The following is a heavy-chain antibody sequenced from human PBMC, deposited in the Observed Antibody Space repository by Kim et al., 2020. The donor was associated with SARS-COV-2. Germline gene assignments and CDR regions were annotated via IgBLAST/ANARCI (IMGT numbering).Heavy chain of an antibody. Sequence: SQTLSLTCAISGDSVSSNSAAWNWIRQSPSRGLEWLGRTFYRSTWYYEYALSVKSRITVNPDTSKNQFSLQLKSVTPEDTAVYYCVGGGGWNTWGQGTLVTVSS. D-gene: IGHD6-19*01. CDR3: VGGGGWNT. V-gene: IGHV6-1*01. J-gene: IGHJ5*02. CDR2: TFYRSTWYY. CDR1: GDSVSSNSAA.